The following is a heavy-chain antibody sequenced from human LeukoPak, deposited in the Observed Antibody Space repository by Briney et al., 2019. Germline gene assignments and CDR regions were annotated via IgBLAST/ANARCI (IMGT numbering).Heavy chain of an antibody. CDR3: ARDVLR. J-gene: IGHJ4*02. CDR2: IYKTGST. Sequence: PSRTLSLTCTVSGDSITSGGYYWSWIRQRPGKGLEWIGYIYKTGSTYYNPSLKSRVTMSVDTSRNQFSLKLNSVTAADTAVYYCARDVLRWGQGTLVTASS. V-gene: IGHV4-31*03. CDR1: GDSITSGGYY.